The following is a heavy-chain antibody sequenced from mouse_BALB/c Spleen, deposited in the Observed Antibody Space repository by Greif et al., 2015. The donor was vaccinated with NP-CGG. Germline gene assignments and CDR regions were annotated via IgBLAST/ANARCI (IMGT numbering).Heavy chain of an antibody. V-gene: IGHV1-69*01. J-gene: IGHJ2*01. Sequence: QVQLQQSGAELVMPGASVKMSCKASGYTFTDYWMHWVKQRPGQGLEWIGAIDTSDSYTSYNQKFKGKATLTVDESSSTAYMQLSSLTSEDSAVYYCARGGAFDYWGQGTTLTVSS. CDR3: ARGGAFDY. CDR2: IDTSDSYT. CDR1: GYTFTDYW.